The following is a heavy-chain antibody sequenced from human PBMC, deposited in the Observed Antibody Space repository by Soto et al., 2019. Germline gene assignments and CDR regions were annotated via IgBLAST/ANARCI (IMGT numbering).Heavy chain of an antibody. V-gene: IGHV6-1*01. D-gene: IGHD6-19*01. J-gene: IGHJ4*02. Sequence: SQTLSLACGISGDSVSSNTSACNFIRSSPSRGLEWLGRTYYRSNWRHDYAVSVKSRITVNPDTSKSHFSLQLNSVTPDDTAVYYCARGVAGSGFDLWGQGTLVTVSS. CDR2: TYYRSNWRH. CDR3: ARGVAGSGFDL. CDR1: GDSVSSNTSA.